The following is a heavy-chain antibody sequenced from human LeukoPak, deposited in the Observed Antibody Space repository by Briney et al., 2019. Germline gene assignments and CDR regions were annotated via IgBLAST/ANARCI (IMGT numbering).Heavy chain of an antibody. CDR1: GYRFTSYW. CDR2: IYPGDSDT. CDR3: ARLGGGVDLHFDY. D-gene: IGHD3-16*01. Sequence: GESLQISCKGSGYRFTSYWIGWVRQMPGKGLEGMGIIYPGDSDTRYSPSFQGQVTISAAKSISTASLQWSSLKASATPMYYCARLGGGVDLHFDYWGQGTLVTVSS. V-gene: IGHV5-51*01. J-gene: IGHJ4*02.